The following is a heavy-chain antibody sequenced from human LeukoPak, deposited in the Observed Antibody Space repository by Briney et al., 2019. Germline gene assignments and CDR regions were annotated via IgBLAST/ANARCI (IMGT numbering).Heavy chain of an antibody. CDR3: ARDPINIATAGNGFDY. J-gene: IGHJ4*02. CDR1: GFTVSSNY. CDR2: IYSGGTT. D-gene: IGHD6-13*01. Sequence: GGSLRLSCAASGFTVSSNYMSWVRQAPGKGLEWVSLIYSGGTTYYADSVKGRFTIYRDNSKNTLYLQMNSLRVEDTAVYYCARDPINIATAGNGFDYWGQGTLVTVSS. V-gene: IGHV3-53*01.